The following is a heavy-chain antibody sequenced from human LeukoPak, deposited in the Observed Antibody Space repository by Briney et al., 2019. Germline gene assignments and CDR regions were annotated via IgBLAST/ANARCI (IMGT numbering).Heavy chain of an antibody. CDR3: AKDKFFGSSGYDWATFDY. CDR2: ISWNSGSI. J-gene: IGHJ4*02. CDR1: GFTFDDYA. V-gene: IGHV3-9*01. D-gene: IGHD5-12*01. Sequence: GGSLRLSCAASGFTFDDYAMHWVRQAPGRGLEWVSGISWNSGSIGHADSVKGRFTISRDNAKNSLYLQMNSLRAEDTALYYCAKDKFFGSSGYDWATFDYWGQGTLVTVSS.